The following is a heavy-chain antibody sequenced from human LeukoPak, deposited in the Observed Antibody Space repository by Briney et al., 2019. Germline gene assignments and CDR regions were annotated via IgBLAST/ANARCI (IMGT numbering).Heavy chain of an antibody. CDR1: GFTFSNYA. CDR2: ISDSGRNT. Sequence: GGSLRLSCAASGFTFSNYAMSWVRQAPGKGLEWVSTISDSGRNTYYADSVKGRFTISRDNSKNTLYLQMNSLKAEDTAVYYCAKEGEGHITMIALLTRDLDYWGQGTLVTVSS. J-gene: IGHJ4*02. D-gene: IGHD3-22*01. V-gene: IGHV3-23*01. CDR3: AKEGEGHITMIALLTRDLDY.